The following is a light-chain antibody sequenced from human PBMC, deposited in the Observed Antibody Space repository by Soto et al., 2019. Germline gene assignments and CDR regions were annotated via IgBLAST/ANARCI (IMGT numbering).Light chain of an antibody. Sequence: EIMLTQSPGTLSLSPGERATLSCRASQSISNTYLVWYQQKPGQAPRLLIYGASSRASGIPDRFSGSGSGTDFTLTINRLEPEDFALYYCQQFGSSPWTFGQGTKVELK. CDR1: QSISNTY. CDR3: QQFGSSPWT. J-gene: IGKJ1*01. V-gene: IGKV3-20*01. CDR2: GAS.